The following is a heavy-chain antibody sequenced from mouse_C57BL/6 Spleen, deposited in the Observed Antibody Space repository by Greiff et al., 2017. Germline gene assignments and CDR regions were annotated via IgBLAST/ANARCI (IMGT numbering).Heavy chain of an antibody. Sequence: QVQLQQSGPGLVQPSQSLSITCTVSGFSLTSYGVHWVRQSPGTGLEWLGEIWSGGSTDYTAALISRLSICKDNSKSQVFFTMTSLQTDDTAIYYCATGLVTTSYYFDYWGQGTTLTVSS. V-gene: IGHV2-2*01. J-gene: IGHJ2*01. CDR1: GFSLTSYG. CDR3: ATGLVTTSYYFDY. D-gene: IGHD2-2*01. CDR2: IWSGGST.